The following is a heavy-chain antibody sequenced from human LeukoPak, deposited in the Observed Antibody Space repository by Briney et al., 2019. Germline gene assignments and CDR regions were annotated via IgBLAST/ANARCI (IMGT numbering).Heavy chain of an antibody. Sequence: GASVKVSCKASGGTFSSYAISWVRQAPGQGLEWMGGIIPIFGTTNYAQKFQGRVTITADESTSTAYMELSSLRSEDTAVYYCARGGYLRRVFDYWGQGTLVTVSS. V-gene: IGHV1-69*13. CDR1: GGTFSSYA. D-gene: IGHD1-1*01. CDR2: IIPIFGTT. J-gene: IGHJ4*02. CDR3: ARGGYLRRVFDY.